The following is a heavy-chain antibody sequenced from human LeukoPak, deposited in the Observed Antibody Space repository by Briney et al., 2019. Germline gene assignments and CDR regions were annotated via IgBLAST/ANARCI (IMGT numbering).Heavy chain of an antibody. CDR3: ANLAYGRLIDY. D-gene: IGHD4-17*01. CDR2: ISGSGGST. Sequence: GGSLRLSCTASRFTFSSYSMNWVRQAPGKGLEWVSAISGSGGSTYYADSVKGRFTISRDNSKNTLYLQMNSLRAEDTAVYYCANLAYGRLIDYWGQGTLVTVSS. CDR1: RFTFSSYS. V-gene: IGHV3-23*01. J-gene: IGHJ4*02.